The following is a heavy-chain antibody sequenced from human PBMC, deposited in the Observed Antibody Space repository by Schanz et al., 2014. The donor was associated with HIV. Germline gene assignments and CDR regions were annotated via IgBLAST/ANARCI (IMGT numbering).Heavy chain of an antibody. CDR2: IWFDGSNK. J-gene: IGHJ4*02. CDR1: GFTFSSYG. Sequence: QVQLVESGGGVVQPGASLRLSCAASGFTFSSYGMHWVRQAPGKGLEWVAVIWFDGSNKYYADSVKGRFTISRDNSKKTLYLQMNSLRAEDTGVYYCVRGPGYNMHLDYWGQGTLVTVSS. CDR3: VRGPGYNMHLDY. V-gene: IGHV3-33*01. D-gene: IGHD1-20*01.